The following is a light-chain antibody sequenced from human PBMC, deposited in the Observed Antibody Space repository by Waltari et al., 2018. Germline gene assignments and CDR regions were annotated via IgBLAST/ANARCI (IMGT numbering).Light chain of an antibody. V-gene: IGKV1-27*01. CDR1: QGISNF. J-gene: IGKJ3*01. CDR2: AAS. Sequence: DIQMTQSPSSLSASVGDRVTITCRASQGISNFLAWYQQSPGKVPQLLINAASTLQSEGPSRFLGSGSGTDFNLTISSLQPADVATYYCPMYDSAPFSFGPGTKVDIK. CDR3: PMYDSAPFS.